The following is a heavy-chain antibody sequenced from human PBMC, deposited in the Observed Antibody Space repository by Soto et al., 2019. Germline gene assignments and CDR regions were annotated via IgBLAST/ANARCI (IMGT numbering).Heavy chain of an antibody. CDR3: ARVNSGSYYIY. D-gene: IGHD1-26*01. CDR2: INPSGGST. Sequence: ASVKVSCKASGYTFTSYYLHWVRQAPGQGLEWMGIINPSGGSTTYAQRFQGRVTMTSDTSMSTVYMELSSLRSEDTAMYYCARVNSGSYYIYWGQGTLVTVSS. CDR1: GYTFTSYY. J-gene: IGHJ4*02. V-gene: IGHV1-46*01.